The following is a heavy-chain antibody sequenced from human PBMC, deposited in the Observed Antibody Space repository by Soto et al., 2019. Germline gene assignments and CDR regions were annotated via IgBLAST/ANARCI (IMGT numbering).Heavy chain of an antibody. CDR3: ARADCTGAYCYSWPFNYGVDV. D-gene: IGHD2-15*01. CDR1: GFTFNTYG. Sequence: QVQLVESGGGVVQPGGSLRLSCTTSGFTFNTYGMHWVRQAPGKGLEWVAIIWYDGSNKYYADSVKGRFNISRDNSKYTLYLQMNSLRAEETALYYCARADCTGAYCYSWPFNYGVDVWGQGTTVTVSS. V-gene: IGHV3-33*08. J-gene: IGHJ6*02. CDR2: IWYDGSNK.